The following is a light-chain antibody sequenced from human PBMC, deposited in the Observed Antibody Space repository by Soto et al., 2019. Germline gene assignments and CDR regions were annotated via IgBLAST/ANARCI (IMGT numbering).Light chain of an antibody. J-gene: IGKJ1*01. Sequence: LLTQSPATLSLSPGESANLSCRASQSVSRSYLACYQQKPGQAPRLLIYGASSRATGIPDRVSGSGSGTDFTLTISRLEPEDFAVYYCQKYGSSPRTCGQGTKVDI. CDR1: QSVSRSY. V-gene: IGKV3-20*01. CDR2: GAS. CDR3: QKYGSSPRT.